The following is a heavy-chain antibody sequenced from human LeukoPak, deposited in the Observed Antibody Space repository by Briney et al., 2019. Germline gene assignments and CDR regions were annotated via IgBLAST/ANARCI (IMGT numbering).Heavy chain of an antibody. D-gene: IGHD3-22*01. CDR1: GFTFDEYG. Sequence: GDSLRLSCAASGFTFDEYGMSWVRQTPGKGLEWVAGIDWNGGSTGYADSVKGRFTISRNNAKNSLYLQMNSLRAEDTALYYCARRAMIVVATPAVDYWGQGTLVTVSS. CDR2: IDWNGGST. J-gene: IGHJ4*02. CDR3: ARRAMIVVATPAVDY. V-gene: IGHV3-20*04.